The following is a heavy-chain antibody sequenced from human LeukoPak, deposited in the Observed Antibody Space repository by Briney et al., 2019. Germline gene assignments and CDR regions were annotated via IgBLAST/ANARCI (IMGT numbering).Heavy chain of an antibody. V-gene: IGHV1-2*06. CDR3: AREGFYDSSGYPY. CDR2: INPNSGGT. Sequence: ASAKVSCKASGYTFTGYYMHWVRQAPGQGLEWMGRINPNSGGTNYAQKFQGRVTMTRDTSISTAYMELSRLRSDDTAVYYCAREGFYDSSGYPYWGQGTLVTVSS. CDR1: GYTFTGYY. J-gene: IGHJ4*02. D-gene: IGHD3-22*01.